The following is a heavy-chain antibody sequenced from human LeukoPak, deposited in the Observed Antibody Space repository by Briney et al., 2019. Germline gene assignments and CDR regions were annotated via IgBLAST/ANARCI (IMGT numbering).Heavy chain of an antibody. CDR2: ISGSDGST. J-gene: IGHJ4*02. Sequence: GGSLRLSCAASGFTFSSDAMSWVRQAPGKGLEWVSAISGSDGSTYYADSVKGRFIISRDNSKNTLYLQMNSLRAEDTAVYYCAKVQYCSSTNCYLFDYWGQGTLVTVSS. D-gene: IGHD2-2*01. V-gene: IGHV3-23*01. CDR3: AKVQYCSSTNCYLFDY. CDR1: GFTFSSDA.